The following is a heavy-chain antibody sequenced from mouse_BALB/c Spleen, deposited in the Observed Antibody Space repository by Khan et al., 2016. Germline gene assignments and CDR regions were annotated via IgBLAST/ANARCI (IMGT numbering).Heavy chain of an antibody. Sequence: EVKLLESGGGLVQPGGSLKLSCAASGFDFSRYWMSWVRQAPGKGLEWIGEINPDSSTINYTPSLKDKFIIPRDNANNTLYLQMSKVRSKDTTLYYCARLGNYGWFTYWGHGTLVTGSA. CDR2: INPDSSTI. CDR1: GFDFSRYW. V-gene: IGHV4-1*02. CDR3: ARLGNYGWFTY. J-gene: IGHJ3*01. D-gene: IGHD2-1*01.